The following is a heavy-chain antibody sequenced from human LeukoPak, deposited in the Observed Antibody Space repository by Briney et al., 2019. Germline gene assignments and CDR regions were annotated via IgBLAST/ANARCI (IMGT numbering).Heavy chain of an antibody. Sequence: SETLSLTCTVSGGSISSYYWSWIRQPPGKGLEWIGYIYYSGSTNYNPSLKSRVTISVDTSKNQFSLKLSSATAADTAVYYCARAKRYYYENWGQGTLVTVSS. J-gene: IGHJ4*02. CDR3: ARAKRYYYEN. D-gene: IGHD2-15*01. CDR2: IYYSGST. V-gene: IGHV4-59*01. CDR1: GGSISSYY.